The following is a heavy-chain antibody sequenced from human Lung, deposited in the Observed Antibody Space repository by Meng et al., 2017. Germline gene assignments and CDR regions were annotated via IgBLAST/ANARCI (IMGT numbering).Heavy chain of an antibody. D-gene: IGHD5-12*01. J-gene: IGHJ4*02. CDR3: SGHIDY. Sequence: EVQWVESGGGLVKPGGSLRLSCEGSGFTFSNAYMTWARQVPGKRLEWVGRIKSKPDGETIDYAAPVKGRFTISRDDSKNTVYLQMNSLKTEDTAVYYCSGHIDYWGQGTLVTVSS. V-gene: IGHV3-15*01. CDR1: GFTFSNAY. CDR2: IKSKPDGETI.